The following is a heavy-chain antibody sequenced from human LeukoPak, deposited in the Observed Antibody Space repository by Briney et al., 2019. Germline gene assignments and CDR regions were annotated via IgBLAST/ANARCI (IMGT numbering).Heavy chain of an antibody. CDR2: LRPNSGGT. J-gene: IGHJ4*02. D-gene: IGHD6-13*01. V-gene: IGHV1-2*02. Sequence: ASVKVSCKASGYTFAAYYMYWVRQAPGQGLEWMGWLRPNSGGTNYAQKFQGRVTMTRDTSISTAYMELSRLRSDDTAVYYCARDLGPIAAAGTFDYWGQGTLVTVSS. CDR1: GYTFAAYY. CDR3: ARDLGPIAAAGTFDY.